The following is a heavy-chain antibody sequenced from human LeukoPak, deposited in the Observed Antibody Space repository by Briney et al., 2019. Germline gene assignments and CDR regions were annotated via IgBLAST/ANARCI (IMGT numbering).Heavy chain of an antibody. J-gene: IGHJ4*02. D-gene: IGHD3-3*01. CDR2: IYYSGST. Sequence: PSETLSLTCTVSGGSISSSSYYWGWIRQPPGKGLEWIGSIYYSGSTYYNPSLRSRVTISVDTSKNQFSLKLSSVTAADTAVYYCAEFYDFWSGYYTGGFVYWGQGTLVTVSS. V-gene: IGHV4-39*07. CDR3: AEFYDFWSGYYTGGFVY. CDR1: GGSISSSSYY.